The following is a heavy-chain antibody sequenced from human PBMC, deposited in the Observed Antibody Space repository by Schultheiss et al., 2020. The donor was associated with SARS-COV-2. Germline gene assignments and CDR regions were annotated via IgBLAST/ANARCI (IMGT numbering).Heavy chain of an antibody. CDR2: VSSSGGIT. CDR1: GFTFSNYA. D-gene: IGHD3-10*01. Sequence: GGSLRLSCAASGFTFSNYAMNWVRQAPGKGLEWVSGVSSSGGITYYADSVKGRFTISRDNSKNTLLLQMNSLRAEDTAVYYCVKDLPLNGASGGYGSVYWGQGTLVTVSS. CDR3: VKDLPLNGASGGYGSVY. J-gene: IGHJ4*02. V-gene: IGHV3-23*01.